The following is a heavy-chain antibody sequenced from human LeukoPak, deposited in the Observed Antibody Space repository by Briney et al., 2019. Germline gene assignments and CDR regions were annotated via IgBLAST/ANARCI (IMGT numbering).Heavy chain of an antibody. CDR2: IYYSGST. Sequence: SETLSLTCTVSGGCISSSSYYWGWIRQPPGKGLEWMGSIYYSGSTYYNPSLKSRVTISVDTSKNQFSLKLSSVTAADTAVYYCARHAKGYSYGYNYFDYWGQGTLVTVSS. V-gene: IGHV4-39*01. J-gene: IGHJ4*02. D-gene: IGHD5-18*01. CDR1: GGCISSSSYY. CDR3: ARHAKGYSYGYNYFDY.